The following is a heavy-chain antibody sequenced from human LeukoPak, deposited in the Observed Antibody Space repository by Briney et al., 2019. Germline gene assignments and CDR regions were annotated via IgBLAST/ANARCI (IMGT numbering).Heavy chain of an antibody. V-gene: IGHV4-59*12. CDR2: IYYSGST. J-gene: IGHJ6*02. CDR3: AREGGILGFLPRRYYYGMDV. Sequence: SETLSLTCTVSGGSISSYYWSWIRQPPGKGLEWIGYIYYSGSTNYNGTTNYNPSLKSRVTISVDRSKNQFSLKLSSVTAADTAVYYCAREGGILGFLPRRYYYGMDVWGQGTTVTVSS. D-gene: IGHD3-10*01. CDR1: GGSISSYY.